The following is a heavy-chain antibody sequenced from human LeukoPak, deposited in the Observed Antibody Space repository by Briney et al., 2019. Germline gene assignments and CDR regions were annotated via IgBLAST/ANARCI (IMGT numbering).Heavy chain of an antibody. D-gene: IGHD3-9*01. CDR3: ARVSVDWSPSPFFDY. J-gene: IGHJ4*02. Sequence: SETLSLTSTVSGGSISSYYWSWIRQPPGKGLEWIGYIYYSGSTNYNPSLKSRVTISVDTSKNQFSLKLSSVTAADTAVYYCARVSVDWSPSPFFDYWGQGTLVTVSS. CDR2: IYYSGST. V-gene: IGHV4-59*01. CDR1: GGSISSYY.